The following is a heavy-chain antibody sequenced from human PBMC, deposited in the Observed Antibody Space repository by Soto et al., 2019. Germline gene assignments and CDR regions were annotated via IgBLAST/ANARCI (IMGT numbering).Heavy chain of an antibody. V-gene: IGHV3-30*18. Sequence: QVQLVESGGGVVQPGRSLRLSCAASGFTFSSYGMHWVRQAPGKGLEWVAVISYDGSNKYYADSVKGRFTISRDNSKNTLYLQMNSLRAEDTAVYYCAKDPKWPPNYYFDHWGQGTLVTVSS. CDR1: GFTFSSYG. CDR2: ISYDGSNK. D-gene: IGHD5-12*01. J-gene: IGHJ4*02. CDR3: AKDPKWPPNYYFDH.